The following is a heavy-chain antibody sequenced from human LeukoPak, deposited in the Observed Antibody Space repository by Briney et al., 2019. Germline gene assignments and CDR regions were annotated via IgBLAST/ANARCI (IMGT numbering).Heavy chain of an antibody. Sequence: PGRSLRLSCAASGFTFNNYGMHWVRQAPGKGLEWVALIWYDGTNKYYGDSVKGRLTISRDNSKNTLYLQMNSLRAEDTAVYYCARGRFGELSVATFDIWGQGTMVTVSS. CDR3: ARGRFGELSVATFDI. J-gene: IGHJ3*02. D-gene: IGHD3-10*01. CDR2: IWYDGTNK. V-gene: IGHV3-33*01. CDR1: GFTFNNYG.